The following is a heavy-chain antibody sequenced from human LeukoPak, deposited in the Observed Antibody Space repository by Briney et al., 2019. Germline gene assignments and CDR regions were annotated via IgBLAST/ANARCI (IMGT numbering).Heavy chain of an antibody. Sequence: GGSLRLSCAASGFTFSSYGMHWVRQAPGKGLEWVAVISYDGSNKYYADSVKGRFTISRDNSKNTLYLQMNSLRAEDTAVYYCAKSYSSGWYYFDYWGQGTLVTVSS. CDR3: AKSYSSGWYYFDY. CDR1: GFTFSSYG. J-gene: IGHJ4*02. D-gene: IGHD6-19*01. V-gene: IGHV3-30*18. CDR2: ISYDGSNK.